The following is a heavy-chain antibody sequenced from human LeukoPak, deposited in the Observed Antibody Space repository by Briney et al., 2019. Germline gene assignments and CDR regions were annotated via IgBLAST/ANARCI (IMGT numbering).Heavy chain of an antibody. Sequence: SETLSLTCTVSGGSMSSYYWSWIRQPPGKGLEWIGDIYYSGSTKYNPSLKSRVTISVDTSKNQFSLKLSSVTAADTAVYYCARGARAGYNLEPFDYWGQGTLVTVSS. CDR1: GGSMSSYY. V-gene: IGHV4-59*08. J-gene: IGHJ4*02. CDR2: IYYSGST. CDR3: ARGARAGYNLEPFDY. D-gene: IGHD5-24*01.